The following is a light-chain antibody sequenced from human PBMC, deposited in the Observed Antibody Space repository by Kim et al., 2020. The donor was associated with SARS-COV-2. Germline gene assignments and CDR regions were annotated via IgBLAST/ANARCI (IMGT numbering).Light chain of an antibody. CDR1: SSDIGAGHN. CDR3: QSYDSSLSAWV. J-gene: IGLJ3*02. Sequence: QSVLTQPPSLSGAPGQRVTISCTGSSSDIGAGHNVHWYRQLPRTAPKLLIYDNTNRPSGVPDRFSGSRSGTSASLAITGLQAEDEADYYCQSYDSSLSAWVFGGGTQLTVL. CDR2: DNT. V-gene: IGLV1-40*01.